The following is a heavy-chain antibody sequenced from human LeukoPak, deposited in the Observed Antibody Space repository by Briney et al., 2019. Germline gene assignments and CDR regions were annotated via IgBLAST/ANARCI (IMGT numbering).Heavy chain of an antibody. CDR3: ARGTQSPVSGYFDF. D-gene: IGHD3-10*01. V-gene: IGHV3-48*03. J-gene: IGHJ4*02. Sequence: GGSLRLSCIASGFIFSSYGMHWVRQAPGKGLEWVSYISGSGNKIKYADSVKGRFTISRDNAKNSLYLQMNSLRAEDTAVYYCARGTQSPVSGYFDFWGQGTLVTVSS. CDR1: GFIFSSYG. CDR2: ISGSGNKI.